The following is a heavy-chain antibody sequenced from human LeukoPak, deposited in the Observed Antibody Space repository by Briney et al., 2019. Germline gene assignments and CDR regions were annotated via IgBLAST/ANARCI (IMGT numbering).Heavy chain of an antibody. D-gene: IGHD3-10*01. CDR3: AKDGIDSGDPNGFDP. J-gene: IGHJ5*02. V-gene: IGHV3-23*01. Sequence: GESLKISCAASGFTFNSYAMSWVRQAAGKGLEWVSSISGSGGSTYYADSVKGRFTISRDSSKNMLYLQMNILRAEDTAIYYCAKDGIDSGDPNGFDPWGQGTLVTVSS. CDR2: ISGSGGST. CDR1: GFTFNSYA.